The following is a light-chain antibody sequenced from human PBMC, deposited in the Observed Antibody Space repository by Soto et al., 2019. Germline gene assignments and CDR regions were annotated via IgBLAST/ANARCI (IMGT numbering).Light chain of an antibody. CDR1: QYISKY. Sequence: ELVITQSPTTLPVSTGERATLSCRASQYISKYLAWYQQRPGQAPRLLIYDASTRATGIPDRFSGSGSGTEFTLTISSLQSEDVAVYYCHQYNEWRTFGQGTKVDI. J-gene: IGKJ1*01. CDR2: DAS. V-gene: IGKV3-15*01. CDR3: HQYNEWRT.